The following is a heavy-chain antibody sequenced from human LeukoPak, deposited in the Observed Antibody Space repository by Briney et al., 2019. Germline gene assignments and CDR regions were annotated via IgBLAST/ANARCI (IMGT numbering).Heavy chain of an antibody. CDR2: VYSDGRI. J-gene: IGHJ6*03. Sequence: GGSLRLSCAVSGFTVSSNYMSWVRQAPGKGLEWVSFVYSDGRIHYADSLQGRFTISRDNSKNTMYLHMNNLRAEDTAVYFCAKDGVRYCSGGTCYYFYYMDVWGKGTTVTVSS. CDR3: AKDGVRYCSGGTCYYFYYMDV. D-gene: IGHD2-15*01. V-gene: IGHV3-53*01. CDR1: GFTVSSNY.